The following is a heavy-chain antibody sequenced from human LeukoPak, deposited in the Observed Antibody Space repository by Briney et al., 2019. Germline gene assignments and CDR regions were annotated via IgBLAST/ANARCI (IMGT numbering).Heavy chain of an antibody. J-gene: IGHJ6*03. V-gene: IGHV3-30-3*01. CDR3: ARDFFDSRRDLPGGYYYYMDV. CDR2: ISYDGSNK. Sequence: PGRSLRLSCAASGFTFSSYAMHWVRQAPGKGLEWVAVISYDGSNKYYADSVKGRFTISRDNSKNTLYLQMNSLRAEDTAVYYCARDFFDSRRDLPGGYYYYMDVWGKGTTVTVSS. D-gene: IGHD3-10*01. CDR1: GFTFSSYA.